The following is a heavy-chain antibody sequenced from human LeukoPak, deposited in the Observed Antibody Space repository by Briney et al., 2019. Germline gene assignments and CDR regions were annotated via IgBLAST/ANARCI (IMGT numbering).Heavy chain of an antibody. D-gene: IGHD1-26*01. V-gene: IGHV1-2*02. Sequence: ASVKVSCKASGYTFTGYYMHWVRQAPGQGLEWMGWINPNSGGTNYAQKFQGRVTMTRDTSISTAYMELSRLRSDDTAVYYCAGALTGGVGARRWFDPWGQGTLVTVSS. CDR1: GYTFTGYY. J-gene: IGHJ5*02. CDR2: INPNSGGT. CDR3: AGALTGGVGARRWFDP.